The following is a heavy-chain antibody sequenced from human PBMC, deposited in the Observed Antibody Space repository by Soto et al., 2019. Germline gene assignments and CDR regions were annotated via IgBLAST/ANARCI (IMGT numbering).Heavy chain of an antibody. J-gene: IGHJ5*02. V-gene: IGHV4-38-2*02. D-gene: IGHD3-3*01. CDR3: ARERVDYYDFWSGYYPPGNNWFDP. CDR2: IYNSGST. Sequence: SETMSLTCAVSGYSISSGYYWGWIRQPPGKGLEWIGRIYNSGSTYYNPSLKSRVTISVDTSKNQFSLKLSSVTAADTAVYYCARERVDYYDFWSGYYPPGNNWFDPWGQGTLVTVSS. CDR1: GYSISSGYY.